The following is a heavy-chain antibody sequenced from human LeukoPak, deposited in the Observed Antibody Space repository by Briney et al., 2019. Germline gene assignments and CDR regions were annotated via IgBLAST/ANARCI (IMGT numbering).Heavy chain of an antibody. Sequence: SETPSLTCTVSGGSISSSNYYWAWIRQPPGKGLEWIGSIYYSGSTYYNPSLKGRITISVDTSKNQFSLKLSSMTAADTAVYFCARRVIVATIDFWGQGALVTVSS. V-gene: IGHV4-39*01. D-gene: IGHD5-12*01. CDR1: GGSISSSNYY. J-gene: IGHJ4*02. CDR2: IYYSGST. CDR3: ARRVIVATIDF.